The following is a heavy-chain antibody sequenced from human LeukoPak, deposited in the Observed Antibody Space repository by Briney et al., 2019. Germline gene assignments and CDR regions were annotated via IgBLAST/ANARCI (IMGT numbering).Heavy chain of an antibody. CDR3: ARDRTSHYYYYYMDV. J-gene: IGHJ6*03. CDR2: INSDGSST. Sequence: PGGSLRLSCAASGFTFSSYWMHWVRQAPGKGLVWVSRINSDGSSTSYADSVKGRFTISRDNAKNTLYLQMNSLRAEDTAVYYCARDRTSHYYYYYMDVWGKGTTVTVSS. V-gene: IGHV3-74*01. D-gene: IGHD2-2*01. CDR1: GFTFSSYW.